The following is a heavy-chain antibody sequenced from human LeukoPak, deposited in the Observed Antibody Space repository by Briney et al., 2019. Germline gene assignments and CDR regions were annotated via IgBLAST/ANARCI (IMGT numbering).Heavy chain of an antibody. J-gene: IGHJ3*02. CDR3: AKDSPILTI. CDR2: ISGGGESR. V-gene: IGHV3-23*01. D-gene: IGHD3-3*01. Sequence: GGSLRLSCAVSGFTFSNYGMSWIRQAPGQGLGGVSAISGGGESRYCADSVKGRFTISRDNFKNTLYLQMNSLRAEDTAVFYCAKDSPILTIWGQGTMVTVSS. CDR1: GFTFSNYG.